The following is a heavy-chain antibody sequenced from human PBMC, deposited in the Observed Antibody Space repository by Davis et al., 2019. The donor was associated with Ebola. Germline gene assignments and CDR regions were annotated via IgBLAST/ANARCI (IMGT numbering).Heavy chain of an antibody. J-gene: IGHJ6*02. V-gene: IGHV1-69*13. CDR3: ARDPPRGGSSSRKVAYYGMDV. CDR2: IIPIFGTA. D-gene: IGHD6-6*01. CDR1: GGTFSSYA. Sequence: AASVKVSCKASGGTFSSYAISWVRQAPGQGLEWMGGIIPIFGTANYAQKFQGRVTITVDESASTAYMELSSLRSEDTAVYYCARDPPRGGSSSRKVAYYGMDVWGQGTTVTVSS.